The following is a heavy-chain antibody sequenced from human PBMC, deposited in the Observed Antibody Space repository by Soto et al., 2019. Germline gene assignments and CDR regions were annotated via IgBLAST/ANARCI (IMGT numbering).Heavy chain of an antibody. Sequence: GGSLRLSCAASGFTFDNYAMHWVRQAPGKGLEWVSGISWNSGSIDYADSVKGRFTISRNNAKNSLYLQMNSLRPEDTALYYCAKLGLKSGDYFFDYWGQGTLVTVSS. V-gene: IGHV3-9*01. J-gene: IGHJ4*02. CDR3: AKLGLKSGDYFFDY. CDR2: ISWNSGSI. CDR1: GFTFDNYA. D-gene: IGHD4-17*01.